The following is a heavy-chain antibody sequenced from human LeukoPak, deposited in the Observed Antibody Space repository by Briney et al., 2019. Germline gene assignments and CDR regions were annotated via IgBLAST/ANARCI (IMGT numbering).Heavy chain of an antibody. CDR3: ATVPYYYDSSGYYWLDY. J-gene: IGHJ4*02. Sequence: ASVKVSCKVSGYTLTELSMHWVRQAPGKGLEWMGGFDPEDGETIYAQEFQGRVTMTEDTSTDTAYMELSSLRSEDTAVYYCATVPYYYDSSGYYWLDYWGQGTLVTVSS. CDR2: FDPEDGET. V-gene: IGHV1-24*01. CDR1: GYTLTELS. D-gene: IGHD3-22*01.